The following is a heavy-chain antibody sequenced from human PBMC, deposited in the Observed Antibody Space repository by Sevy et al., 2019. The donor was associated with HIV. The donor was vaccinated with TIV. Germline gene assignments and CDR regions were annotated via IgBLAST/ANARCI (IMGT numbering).Heavy chain of an antibody. CDR2: INPNSGGT. CDR3: ARDRGYSYGNDY. D-gene: IGHD5-18*01. CDR1: GYTFTGYY. Sequence: ASVKVSCKASGYTFTGYYMHWVRQAPGQGLEWMGRINPNSGGTNYAQKFQGRVTMTRDTSISTAYMELSRLRSDDTAVYYYARDRGYSYGNDYWGQGTLVTVSS. J-gene: IGHJ4*02. V-gene: IGHV1-2*06.